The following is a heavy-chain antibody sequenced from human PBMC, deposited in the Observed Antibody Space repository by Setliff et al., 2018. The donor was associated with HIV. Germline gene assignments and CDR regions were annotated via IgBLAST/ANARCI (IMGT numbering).Heavy chain of an antibody. CDR3: ATDPQKGGYYYYYMDV. CDR1: GDSFSNYA. CDR2: IVPIFGTP. J-gene: IGHJ6*03. V-gene: IGHV1-69*13. Sequence: SVKVSCKASGDSFSNYAISWVRQAPGQGLEWMGQIVPIFGTPSYAQKVQGRVTITADESTNTAFMELGSLRSDDTAVYYCATDPQKGGYYYYYMDVWGKGTTVTVSS. D-gene: IGHD2-15*01.